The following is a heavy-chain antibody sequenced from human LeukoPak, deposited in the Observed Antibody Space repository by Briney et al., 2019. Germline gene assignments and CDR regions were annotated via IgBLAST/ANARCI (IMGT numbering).Heavy chain of an antibody. V-gene: IGHV4-59*08. CDR2: IYYSGST. Sequence: PSETLSLTCTVSGGSISSYYWSWIRQPPGKGLEWIGYIYYSGSTYYNPSLKSRVTISVDTSKSQFSLKLTSVTAADTAVYYCARSTSGSYFWADKWGQGTLVTVSS. CDR1: GGSISSYY. J-gene: IGHJ4*02. CDR3: ARSTSGSYFWADK. D-gene: IGHD1-26*01.